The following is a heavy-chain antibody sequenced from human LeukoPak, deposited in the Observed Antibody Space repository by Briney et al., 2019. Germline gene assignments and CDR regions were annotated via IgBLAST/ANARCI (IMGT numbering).Heavy chain of an antibody. J-gene: IGHJ6*03. D-gene: IGHD2-2*01. Sequence: ASVKVSCKVSGYTLTELSMHWVRQAPGKGLEWMGGFDTEYGETIYAQKFQGRVTLTDDTSTDTAYMELSSLRSADTALYYCAINTFCSSNSCWGNYYYYYMDVWGNGTTVTVSS. CDR2: FDTEYGET. CDR1: GYTLTELS. V-gene: IGHV1-24*01. CDR3: AINTFCSSNSCWGNYYYYYMDV.